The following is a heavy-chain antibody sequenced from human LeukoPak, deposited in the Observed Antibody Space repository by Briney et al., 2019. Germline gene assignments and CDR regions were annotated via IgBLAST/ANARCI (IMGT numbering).Heavy chain of an antibody. CDR1: GYTFTSYD. CDR3: ARLPSPYYYDRSAYYSSDP. D-gene: IGHD3-22*01. J-gene: IGHJ5*02. Sequence: ASVKVSCKASGYTFTSYDINWVRQATGQGLEWMGWMNPNSGNTGYAQKFQGRVTMTRNTSISTAYMELSSLRSEDTAVYYCARLPSPYYYDRSAYYSSDPSGQGTLVTASS. CDR2: MNPNSGNT. V-gene: IGHV1-8*01.